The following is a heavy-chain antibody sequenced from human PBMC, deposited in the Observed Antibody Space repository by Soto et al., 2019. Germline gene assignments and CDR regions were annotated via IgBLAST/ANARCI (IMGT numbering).Heavy chain of an antibody. D-gene: IGHD4-17*01. CDR1: GYTYTSYA. CDR3: VRVYGEIDY. Sequence: ASVKVSCKASGYTYTSYATHWVRQAPGQRPEWMGWINASNGNTKYSQKFQGRVTITRDTSASTAYMELSSLRSEDTAVYYCVRVYGEIDYWGPGTLVTVSS. V-gene: IGHV1-3*01. CDR2: INASNGNT. J-gene: IGHJ4*02.